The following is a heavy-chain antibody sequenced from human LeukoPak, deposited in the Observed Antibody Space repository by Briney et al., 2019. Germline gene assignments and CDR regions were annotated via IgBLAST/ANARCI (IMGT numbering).Heavy chain of an antibody. J-gene: IGHJ2*01. V-gene: IGHV4-34*01. D-gene: IGHD1-26*01. Sequence: PSETLSLTCAVYGGSFSGYYWSWIRQPPGKGLEWIGEINHSGSTNYNPSLKSRVTISVDTSKNQFSLKLSSVTAADTAVYYCARRPIVGATTRYFDLWGRGTLVTVSS. CDR3: ARRPIVGATTRYFDL. CDR1: GGSFSGYY. CDR2: INHSGST.